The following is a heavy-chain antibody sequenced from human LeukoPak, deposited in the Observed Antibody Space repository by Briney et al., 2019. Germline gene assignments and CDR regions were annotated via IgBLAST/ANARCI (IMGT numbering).Heavy chain of an antibody. CDR1: GASTTGGYY. Sequence: PSETLALTCAVSGASTTGGYYWTWIRQPPGKGLEWIGYLGNPNYNPSLKSRVTISGDRSGNQFSLKLNSVTTADTAVYFCATYRGGGGGVGYWGQGTLVTVSS. D-gene: IGHD6-19*01. V-gene: IGHV4-61*08. CDR3: ATYRGGGGGVGY. J-gene: IGHJ4*02. CDR2: LGNP.